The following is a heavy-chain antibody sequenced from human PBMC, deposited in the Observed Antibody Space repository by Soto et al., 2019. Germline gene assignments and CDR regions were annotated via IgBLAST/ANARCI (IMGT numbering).Heavy chain of an antibody. CDR2: ISYDGSNK. CDR1: GFTFSSYG. D-gene: IGHD3-9*01. J-gene: IGHJ5*02. V-gene: IGHV3-30*18. CDR3: AKDGDILTGYYPGPANWFDP. Sequence: GGSLRLSCAASGFTFSSYGMPWVRQAPGKGLEWVAVISYDGSNKYYADSVKGRFTISRDNSKNTLYLQMNSLRAEDTAVYYCAKDGDILTGYYPGPANWFDPWGQGTLVTVSS.